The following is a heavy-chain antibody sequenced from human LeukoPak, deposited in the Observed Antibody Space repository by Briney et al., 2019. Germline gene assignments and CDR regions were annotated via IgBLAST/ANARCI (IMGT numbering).Heavy chain of an antibody. CDR1: GFPFSSYE. V-gene: IGHV3-48*03. CDR3: ARNSGSYYNWFDP. CDR2: ISSSGNAI. D-gene: IGHD1-26*01. J-gene: IGHJ5*02. Sequence: GGSLRLSCAASGFPFSSYEMNWVRQAPGKGLEWVSYISSSGNAIYYADSVKGRFTISRDNAKNSLYLQMNSLRAEDTAVYYCARNSGSYYNWFDPWGQGTLVIVSS.